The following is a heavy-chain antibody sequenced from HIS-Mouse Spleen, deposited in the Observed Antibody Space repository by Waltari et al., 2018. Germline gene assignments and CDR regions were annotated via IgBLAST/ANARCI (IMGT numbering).Heavy chain of an antibody. Sequence: QVQLQESGPGLVKPSETLSLTCTVSGYSISSGYYWGWIRQPPGKGLEWIGSIYHSGRTYYNPSLKSRVTISVDTSKNQFSLKLSSVTAADTAVYYCARDDGRGWDYWGQGTLVTVSS. V-gene: IGHV4-38-2*02. CDR3: ARDDGRGWDY. CDR1: GYSISSGYY. CDR2: IYHSGRT. D-gene: IGHD2-15*01. J-gene: IGHJ4*02.